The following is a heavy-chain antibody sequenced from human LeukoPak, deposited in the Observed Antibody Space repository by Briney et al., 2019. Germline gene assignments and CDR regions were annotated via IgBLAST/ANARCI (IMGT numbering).Heavy chain of an antibody. CDR3: ARDTNNGLDV. J-gene: IGHJ6*02. D-gene: IGHD1-20*01. V-gene: IGHV3-9*01. CDR1: GFTFDDYA. CDR2: ISWNSGSI. Sequence: PGRSLRLSCAASGFTFDDYAMHWVRQAPGKGLEWVSGISWNSGSIGYADSVKGRFTITRDNAQNFMSLQMNSLKPEDTAVYYCARDTNNGLDVWGRGTTVTVSS.